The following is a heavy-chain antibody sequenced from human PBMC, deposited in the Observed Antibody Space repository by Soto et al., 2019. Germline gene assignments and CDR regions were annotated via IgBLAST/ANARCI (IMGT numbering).Heavy chain of an antibody. CDR3: ASGAIAAAGDYYYYGMDV. J-gene: IGHJ6*02. Sequence: QVQLVQSGAEVKKPGSSVKVSCKASGGTFSSYAISWVRQAPGQGLEWMGRIIPTFGTANYAQKFQGRVTITADDSTRTDYMELSSMRSEDTAVYYCASGAIAAAGDYYYYGMDVWGQGTTVTVSS. V-gene: IGHV1-69*15. CDR1: GGTFSSYA. CDR2: IIPTFGTA. D-gene: IGHD6-13*01.